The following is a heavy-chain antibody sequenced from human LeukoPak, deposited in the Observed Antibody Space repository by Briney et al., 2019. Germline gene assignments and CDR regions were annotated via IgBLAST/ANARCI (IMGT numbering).Heavy chain of an antibody. V-gene: IGHV3-21*04. CDR2: IESGSDI. CDR3: AKPLSGWYSFDY. D-gene: IGHD6-19*01. J-gene: IGHJ4*02. Sequence: GGSLRLSCTVSGFTLSRYSMNWVRQAPGKGLEWVALIESGSDIYYADSVKGRFTISRDNAKNSLYLQMSSLRAEDTAVYYCAKPLSGWYSFDYWGQGTLVTVSS. CDR1: GFTLSRYS.